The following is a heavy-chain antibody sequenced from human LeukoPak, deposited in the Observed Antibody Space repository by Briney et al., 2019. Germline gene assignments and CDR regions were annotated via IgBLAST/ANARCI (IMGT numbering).Heavy chain of an antibody. J-gene: IGHJ4*02. CDR3: ARETGTNEFDY. Sequence: GALVKVSCKASGGTFSSYGISWVRQAPGQGLEWMGWISAYNGNTNYAQKLQGRVTMTTDTSTSTAYMELRSLRSDDTAVYYCARETGTNEFDYWGQGTLVTVSS. CDR1: GGTFSSYG. D-gene: IGHD1-1*01. V-gene: IGHV1-18*01. CDR2: ISAYNGNT.